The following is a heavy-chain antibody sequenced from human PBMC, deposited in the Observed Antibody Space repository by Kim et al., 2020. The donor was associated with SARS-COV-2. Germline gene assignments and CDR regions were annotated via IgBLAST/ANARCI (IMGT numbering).Heavy chain of an antibody. CDR3: ARGYYGSGSYSPLYYYGLDV. Sequence: GGSLRLSCAASGFTFGSYGMHWVRQAPGKGLEWVAVIWYDGSNQYYADSVKGRFTISRDNSKNTLYVQMNSLRAEDTAVYFCARGYYGSGSYSPLYYYGLDVWGPGTTVTVSS. CDR2: IWYDGSNQ. D-gene: IGHD3-10*01. V-gene: IGHV3-33*01. J-gene: IGHJ6*02. CDR1: GFTFGSYG.